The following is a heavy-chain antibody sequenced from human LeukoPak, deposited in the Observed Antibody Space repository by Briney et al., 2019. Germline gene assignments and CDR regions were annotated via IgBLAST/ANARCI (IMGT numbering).Heavy chain of an antibody. CDR2: IYYSGST. CDR3: ARGFKRVAGAYYYYYMDV. J-gene: IGHJ6*03. CDR1: GGSISSYY. D-gene: IGHD6-19*01. Sequence: SETLSLTCTVSGGSISSYYWSWIRQPPGKGLEWIGYIYYSGSTNYNPSLKSRVTISVDTSKNQFSLKLSSVTAADTAVYYCARGFKRVAGAYYYYYMDVWGKGTTVTVSS. V-gene: IGHV4-59*01.